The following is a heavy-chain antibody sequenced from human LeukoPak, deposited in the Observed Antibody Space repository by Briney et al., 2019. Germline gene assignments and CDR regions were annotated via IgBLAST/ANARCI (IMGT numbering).Heavy chain of an antibody. Sequence: GASVKVSCKASGYTFTSYYMHWVRQAPGQGLEWMGIINPSGGSTSYAQKFQGRVTMTRDTSTSTVYMELSSLRSEDTAVYYCARDRGGKPPLYYFDYWGQGTLVTVSS. CDR2: INPSGGST. CDR3: ARDRGGKPPLYYFDY. V-gene: IGHV1-46*01. D-gene: IGHD5-12*01. J-gene: IGHJ4*02. CDR1: GYTFTSYY.